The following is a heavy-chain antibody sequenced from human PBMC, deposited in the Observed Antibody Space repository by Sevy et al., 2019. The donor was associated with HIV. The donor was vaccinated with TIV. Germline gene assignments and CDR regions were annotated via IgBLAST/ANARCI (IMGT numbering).Heavy chain of an antibody. CDR3: ARDCSSTSFLWGLDV. J-gene: IGHJ6*02. Sequence: GGSLRLSCTASGFSFNMYWMSWVRQAPGPGLEWVAHIKRDGSEKHYVDSVRGRFTISRDNAKNSLYLQINSLRAEVTAVYYCARDCSSTSFLWGLDVWGQGTTVTVSS. CDR2: IKRDGSEK. CDR1: GFSFNMYW. D-gene: IGHD2-2*01. V-gene: IGHV3-7*03.